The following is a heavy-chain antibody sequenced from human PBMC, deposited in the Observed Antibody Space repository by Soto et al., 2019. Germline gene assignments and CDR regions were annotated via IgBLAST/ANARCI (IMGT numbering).Heavy chain of an antibody. V-gene: IGHV1-69*06. CDR3: ARGVYGSGNYYTGPSAFDI. D-gene: IGHD3-10*01. CDR2: TIPVFNTA. Sequence: QVQLEQSGAEVKKPGSSVKVSCKASGGTLSDHGVAWLRQAPGQGREWMGGTIPVFNTAKYAQKFQGRVTVTADKFTNIAYMELSSRRSEDTAFYFCARGVYGSGNYYTGPSAFDIWGQGTMVIVSS. J-gene: IGHJ3*02. CDR1: GGTLSDHG.